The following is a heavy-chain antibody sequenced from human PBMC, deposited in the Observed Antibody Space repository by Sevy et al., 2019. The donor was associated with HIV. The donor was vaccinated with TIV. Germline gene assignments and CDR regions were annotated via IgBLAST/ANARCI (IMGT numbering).Heavy chain of an antibody. CDR1: GGSISSSNYY. J-gene: IGHJ2*01. CDR3: ARLRLIDYYGSGSAYWYFDL. V-gene: IGHV4-39*01. Sequence: SETLSLTCTVSGGSISSSNYYWGWLRQPPGKGLEWIGSIYYSGSTYYNPSLKSRVTISVDTSKNQFSLKLSFVTAADTAVYYCARLRLIDYYGSGSAYWYFDLWGRGTLVTVSS. D-gene: IGHD3-10*01. CDR2: IYYSGST.